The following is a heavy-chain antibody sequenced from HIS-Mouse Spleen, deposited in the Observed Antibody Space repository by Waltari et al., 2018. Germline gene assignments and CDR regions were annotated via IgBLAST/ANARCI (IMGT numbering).Heavy chain of an antibody. D-gene: IGHD4-17*01. Sequence: QLQLQESGPGLVKPSETLSLTCPVPGGSISSSSDYWGWIRQPPGKGLEWIGSIYYSGSTYYNPSLKSRVTISVDTSKNQFSLKLSSVTAADTAVYYCARVPGDYSGAFDIWGQGTMVTVSS. CDR3: ARVPGDYSGAFDI. CDR1: GGSISSSSDY. CDR2: IYYSGST. V-gene: IGHV4-39*07. J-gene: IGHJ3*02.